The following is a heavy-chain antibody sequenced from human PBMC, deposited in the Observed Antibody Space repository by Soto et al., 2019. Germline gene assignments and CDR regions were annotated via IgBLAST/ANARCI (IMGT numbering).Heavy chain of an antibody. D-gene: IGHD1-26*01. V-gene: IGHV1-18*01. CDR1: GYAFTTYG. J-gene: IGHJ4*02. CDR3: ASGRYGDY. Sequence: QVHLVQSGAEVKKPGASVKVSCQGSGYAFTTYGITWVRQAPGQGLEWMGWISAHNGNTNYAQKLQGRVTVTRDTATSTANMELRSLKYDDTHVYDCASGRYGDYWGQGAVVTVTS. CDR2: ISAHNGNT.